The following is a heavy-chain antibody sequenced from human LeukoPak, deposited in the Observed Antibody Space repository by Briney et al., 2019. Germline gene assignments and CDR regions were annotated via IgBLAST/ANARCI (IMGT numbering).Heavy chain of an antibody. CDR3: ARDVDGYNGIDY. V-gene: IGHV3-21*01. D-gene: IGHD5-24*01. CDR1: GFTFSSYS. J-gene: IGHJ4*02. CDR2: ISSTATCI. Sequence: GGSLRLSCAASGFTFSSYSMNWVRQAPGKGLEWVSSISSTATCISYADSVKGRFSISRDNAKNSLYLQMNSLRAEDTAVYYCARDVDGYNGIDYWGQGTLVTVSS.